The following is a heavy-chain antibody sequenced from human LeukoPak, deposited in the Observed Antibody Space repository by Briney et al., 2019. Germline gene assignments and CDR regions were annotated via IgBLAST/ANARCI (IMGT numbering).Heavy chain of an antibody. J-gene: IGHJ4*02. CDR3: ARARGSYVEAAY. CDR2: IKQDGSEK. CDR1: GFTFSRYW. D-gene: IGHD3-16*01. V-gene: IGHV3-7*03. Sequence: GGSLRLSCAASGFTFSRYWMSWVRQAPRKGLEWVANIKQDGSEKHYVDSVKGRFTISRDNAKNSLYLQMNSLRAEDTAAYYCARARGSYVEAAYWGQGTLVTVSS.